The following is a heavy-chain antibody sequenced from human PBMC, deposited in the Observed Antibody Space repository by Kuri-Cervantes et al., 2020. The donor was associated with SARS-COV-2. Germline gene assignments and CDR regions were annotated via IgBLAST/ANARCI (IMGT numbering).Heavy chain of an antibody. J-gene: IGHJ3*02. CDR1: GGSISSSSYY. Sequence: SETLSLTCTVSGGSISSSSYYWGWIRQLPGKGLEWIGSIYYSGSTYYNPSLKSRVTITVDTSKNQFSLKLSSVTAADTAVYYCARTYDTVTGDAFDIWGQGTMVTV. V-gene: IGHV4-39*07. CDR2: IYYSGST. D-gene: IGHD4-11*01. CDR3: ARTYDTVTGDAFDI.